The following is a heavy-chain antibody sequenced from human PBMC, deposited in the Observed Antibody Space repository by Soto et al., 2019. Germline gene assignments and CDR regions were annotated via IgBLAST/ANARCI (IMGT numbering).Heavy chain of an antibody. D-gene: IGHD4-17*01. CDR1: GFTFSSYS. CDR2: ISSSSSYI. V-gene: IGHV3-21*01. CDR3: ARETTVTEHYYYGMDV. J-gene: IGHJ6*02. Sequence: GGSLRLSCAASGFTFSSYSMNWVRQAPGKGLEWVSSISSSSSYIYYADSVKGRFTISRDNAKNSLYLQMNSLRAEDTAVYYCARETTVTEHYYYGMDVWGQGTTVTVSS.